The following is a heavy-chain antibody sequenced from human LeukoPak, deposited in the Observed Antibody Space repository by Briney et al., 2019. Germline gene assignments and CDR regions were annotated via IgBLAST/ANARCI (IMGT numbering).Heavy chain of an antibody. Sequence: SETLSLTCTVSGDSISSRSYYWGWIRQPPGKGLEWIGSIYYSGSTYYNPSLKSRVTISVDTSKNQFSLKLSSVTAADTAVYYCARGFLDYGDSADAFDIWGQGTMVTVSS. V-gene: IGHV4-39*07. J-gene: IGHJ3*02. CDR2: IYYSGST. CDR3: ARGFLDYGDSADAFDI. CDR1: GDSISSRSYY. D-gene: IGHD4-17*01.